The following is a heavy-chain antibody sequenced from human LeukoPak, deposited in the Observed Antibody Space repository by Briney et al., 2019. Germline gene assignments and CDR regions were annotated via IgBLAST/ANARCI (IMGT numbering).Heavy chain of an antibody. CDR1: GFTFINYS. D-gene: IGHD3-10*01. Sequence: GGSLRLSCTASGFTFINYSMNWVRQAPGKGLEWVSYISSSGSTIYYADSVKGRFTISRDNAKNSLYLQMNSLRAGDTAVYYCAREMSGSGKNYWGQGTLVAVSS. CDR3: AREMSGSGKNY. J-gene: IGHJ4*02. V-gene: IGHV3-48*04. CDR2: ISSSGSTI.